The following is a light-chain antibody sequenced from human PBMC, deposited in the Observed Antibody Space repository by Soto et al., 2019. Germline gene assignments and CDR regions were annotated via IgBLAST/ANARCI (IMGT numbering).Light chain of an antibody. Sequence: DIQMTQSPSSLSASVGDRVTITCRASQSIYSSLNWYHQKPGKAPNLLIYAASNLQSGVPSMFSGSGSGTDFTLSISSLQPEDFATYYCQRSYSAPYTFGQGTKLEI. V-gene: IGKV1-39*01. CDR3: QRSYSAPYT. CDR2: AAS. J-gene: IGKJ2*01. CDR1: QSIYSS.